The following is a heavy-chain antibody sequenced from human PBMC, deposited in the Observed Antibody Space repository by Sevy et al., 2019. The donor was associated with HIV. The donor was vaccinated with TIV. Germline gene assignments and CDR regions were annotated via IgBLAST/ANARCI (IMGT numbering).Heavy chain of an antibody. J-gene: IGHJ4*02. CDR3: ARDGDIVVVVGASALFDY. CDR1: GFTFSSYA. CDR2: ISHDGSNK. Sequence: GGSLRLSCAASGFTFSSYAMHWVHQAPGKGLEWVAVISHDGSNKYYADSVKGRFTISRDNSKNTLYLQMNSLRAEDTAVYYCARDGDIVVVVGASALFDYWGQGILVTVSS. D-gene: IGHD2-15*01. V-gene: IGHV3-30*04.